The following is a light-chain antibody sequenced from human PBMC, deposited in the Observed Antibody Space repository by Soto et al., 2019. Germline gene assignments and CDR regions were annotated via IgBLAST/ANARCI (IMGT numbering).Light chain of an antibody. Sequence: EIVLTQSPATLSMSPGERATLSCRASQSVSSYLAWYQQKPGQAPRPLIYDASNRATGIPARFSGSGSGTDFTLTTSSLEPEDFALYYCQQRYNWPWTFGQGTKVDIK. CDR3: QQRYNWPWT. CDR1: QSVSSY. V-gene: IGKV3-11*01. J-gene: IGKJ1*01. CDR2: DAS.